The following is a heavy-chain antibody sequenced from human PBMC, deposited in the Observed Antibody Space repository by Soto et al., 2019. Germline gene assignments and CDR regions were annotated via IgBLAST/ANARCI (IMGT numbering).Heavy chain of an antibody. CDR2: FFIGGNT. V-gene: IGHV4-39*01. CDR3: ARHTEYSSAPFDY. J-gene: IGHJ4*02. Sequence: PSETLSLTCTVSGGSIDRSNYYWDWIRQSPGKGLEWIASFFIGGNTYYNPSLKSRVTISVDTSKNQFSLKLSSVTAADTAVYYCARHTEYSSAPFDYWGQGTLVTVSS. CDR1: GGSIDRSNYY. D-gene: IGHD6-19*01.